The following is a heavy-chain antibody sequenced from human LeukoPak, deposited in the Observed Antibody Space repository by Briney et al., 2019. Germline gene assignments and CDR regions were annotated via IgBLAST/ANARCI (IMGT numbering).Heavy chain of an antibody. CDR3: ARTSIAARRANAFDI. CDR1: GGSISSGGYS. J-gene: IGHJ3*02. D-gene: IGHD6-6*01. V-gene: IGHV4-30-2*01. CDR2: IYHSGST. Sequence: SETLSLTCAVSGGSISSGGYSWSWIRQPPGKDLEWIGYIYHSGSTYYNPSLKSRVTISVDRSKNQFSLKLSSVTAPDTAVYYCARTSIAARRANAFDIWGQGTMVTVSS.